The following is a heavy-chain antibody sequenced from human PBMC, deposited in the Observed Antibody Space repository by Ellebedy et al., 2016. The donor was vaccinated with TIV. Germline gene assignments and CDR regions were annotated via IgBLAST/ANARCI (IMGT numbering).Heavy chain of an antibody. CDR2: INTGTGDT. J-gene: IGHJ3*02. CDR1: GYTFTNYA. V-gene: IGHV1-3*04. D-gene: IGHD1-26*01. Sequence: AASVKVSCKASGYTFTNYALHWVRQAPGQSLECLGWINTGTGDTKYSQNFYGRLTITRDTSASTAYMELRSLRSEDTALYYCARVYSSTSYRYGAFDIWGQGTMVTVSS. CDR3: ARVYSSTSYRYGAFDI.